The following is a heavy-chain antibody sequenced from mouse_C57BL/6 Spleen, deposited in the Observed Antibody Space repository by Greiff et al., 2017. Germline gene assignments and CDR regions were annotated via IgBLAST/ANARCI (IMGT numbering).Heavy chain of an antibody. CDR2: IYPGDGDT. D-gene: IGHD3-1*01. V-gene: IGHV1-80*01. CDR3: ARSGNPLAMDY. CDR1: GYAFSSYW. Sequence: VKLMESGAELVKPGASVKISCKASGYAFSSYWMNWVKQRPGKGLERIGQIYPGDGDTNYNGKFKGKATLTADKSSRTAYMQLSSLTSEDSAVYFCARSGNPLAMDYWGQGTSVTVAS. J-gene: IGHJ4*01.